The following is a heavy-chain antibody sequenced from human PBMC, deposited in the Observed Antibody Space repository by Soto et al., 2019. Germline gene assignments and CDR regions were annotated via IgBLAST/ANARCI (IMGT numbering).Heavy chain of an antibody. CDR1: GFTFSNAW. J-gene: IGHJ4*02. Sequence: PGGSLRLSCAASGFTFSNAWMSWVRQAPGKGLEWVGRIKSKTDGGTTDYAAPVKGRFTISRDDSKNTLYLQMNSLKTEDTAVYYCTTDRLGVATNLGYWGQGTLVTVSS. V-gene: IGHV3-15*01. CDR2: IKSKTDGGTT. CDR3: TTDRLGVATNLGY. D-gene: IGHD3-16*01.